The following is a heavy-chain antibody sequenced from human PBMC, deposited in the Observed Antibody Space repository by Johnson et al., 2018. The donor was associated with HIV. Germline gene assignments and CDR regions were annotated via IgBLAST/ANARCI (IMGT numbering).Heavy chain of an antibody. CDR2: ISWDGGST. CDR1: GFTFDDYA. D-gene: IGHD6-6*01. Sequence: VQLVESGGVVVQPGGSLRLSCAASGFTFDDYAMHWVRQAPGKGLEWVSLISWDGGSTYYVDSVKGRLTISRDNAKNSLYLQMNSLRVEDTGVYYCARGASSSNSFDIWGQGTMVTVSS. CDR3: ARGASSSNSFDI. V-gene: IGHV3-43D*03. J-gene: IGHJ3*02.